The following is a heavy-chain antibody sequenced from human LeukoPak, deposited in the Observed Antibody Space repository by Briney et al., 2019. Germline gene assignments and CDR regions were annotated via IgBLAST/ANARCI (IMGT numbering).Heavy chain of an antibody. CDR1: GFIVSHNY. J-gene: IGHJ4*02. CDR2: IYIDGTT. V-gene: IGHV3-53*01. CDR3: ARGPRYSFY. Sequence: GGSLRLSCAASGFIVSHNYMTWVRQAPGKGLEWISVIYIDGTTYYADSVKGRFTISRDQANNTLYLQMNTLRDEDTAVYYCARGPRYSFYWGQGTLVTVSS. D-gene: IGHD6-13*01.